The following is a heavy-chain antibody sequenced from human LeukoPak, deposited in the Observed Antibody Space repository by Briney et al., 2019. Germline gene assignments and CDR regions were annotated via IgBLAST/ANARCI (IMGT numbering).Heavy chain of an antibody. V-gene: IGHV3-30-3*01. D-gene: IGHD3-9*01. Sequence: GGSLRLSCAASGFTFSSYAMHWVRQAPGKGPEWVAVISYDGSNKYYADSVKGRFTISRDNSKNTLYLQMNSLRAEDTAVYYCARDTLYYDILTGYRYYYYGMDAWGQGTTVTVSS. CDR1: GFTFSSYA. CDR2: ISYDGSNK. CDR3: ARDTLYYDILTGYRYYYYGMDA. J-gene: IGHJ6*02.